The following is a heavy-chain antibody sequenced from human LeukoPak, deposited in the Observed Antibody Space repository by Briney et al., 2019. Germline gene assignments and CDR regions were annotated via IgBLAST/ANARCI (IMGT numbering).Heavy chain of an antibody. CDR1: GGSISSYY. Sequence: PSETLSLTCTVSGGSISSYYWSWIRQPPGKGLEWIGYIYYSGSTNYNPSLKSRVTISVDTSKNQFSLKLSSVTAADTAVYYCARIRMTTVTRGDAFDIWGQGTMVTVSS. J-gene: IGHJ3*02. D-gene: IGHD4-17*01. CDR3: ARIRMTTVTRGDAFDI. CDR2: IYYSGST. V-gene: IGHV4-59*08.